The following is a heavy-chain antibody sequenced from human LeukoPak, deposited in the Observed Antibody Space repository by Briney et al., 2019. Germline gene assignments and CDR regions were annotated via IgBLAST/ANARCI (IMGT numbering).Heavy chain of an antibody. CDR3: AAETRTSSWYEGYYYYGMDV. Sequence: ASVKVSCKASGFTFTSSAMQWVRQARGQRLEWIGWIVVGSGNTNYAQKFQERVTITRDMSTSTAYMELSSLRSEDTAVYYCAAETRTSSWYEGYYYYGMDVWGQGTTVTVSS. V-gene: IGHV1-58*02. CDR1: GFTFTSSA. D-gene: IGHD6-13*01. CDR2: IVVGSGNT. J-gene: IGHJ6*02.